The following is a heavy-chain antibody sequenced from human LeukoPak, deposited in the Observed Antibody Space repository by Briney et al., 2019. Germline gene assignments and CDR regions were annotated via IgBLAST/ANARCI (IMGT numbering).Heavy chain of an antibody. CDR3: ARDRGTVFDY. CDR2: ISSSGTAK. V-gene: IGHV3-11*04. D-gene: IGHD1-1*01. CDR1: GFTFSDYY. Sequence: GGSLRLSCAASGFTFSDYYMTWLRQAPGKGLEWVSYISSSGTAKYYADSVKGRFTISRDNSKNTLYLQMNSLRAEDTAVYYCARDRGTVFDYWGQGTLVTVSS. J-gene: IGHJ4*02.